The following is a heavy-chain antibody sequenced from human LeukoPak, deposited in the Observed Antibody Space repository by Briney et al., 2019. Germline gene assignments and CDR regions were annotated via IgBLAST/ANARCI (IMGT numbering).Heavy chain of an antibody. CDR1: GFTFSDYY. D-gene: IGHD2-21*01. CDR2: ISSSGSSI. Sequence: KPGGSLRLSCTASGFTFSDYYMTWIRQAPGKGLEWVSYISSSGSSINYADSVKGRFTISRDNAKNSLNLQMNSLRAEDTAVYYCVRELTYCGPPHWGQGTLVTVSS. J-gene: IGHJ4*02. CDR3: VRELTYCGPPH. V-gene: IGHV3-11*01.